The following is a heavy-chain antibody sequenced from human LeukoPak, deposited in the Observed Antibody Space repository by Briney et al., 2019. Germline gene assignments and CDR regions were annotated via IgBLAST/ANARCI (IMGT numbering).Heavy chain of an antibody. V-gene: IGHV4-39*01. CDR3: ARLVGAVTDPFDY. CDR2: IYYSGST. Sequence: SETLSLTCTVSGGSISNRSYYWGWIRQPPGKGLEWIASIYYSGSTYYNPSLKSRVTISIDTSKNQFSVKLSSVTAADTAVYYCARLVGAVTDPFDYWGQGTLVTVSS. CDR1: GGSISNRSYY. D-gene: IGHD1-26*01. J-gene: IGHJ4*02.